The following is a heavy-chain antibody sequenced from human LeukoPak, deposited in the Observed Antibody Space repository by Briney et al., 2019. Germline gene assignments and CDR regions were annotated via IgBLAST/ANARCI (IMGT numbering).Heavy chain of an antibody. CDR2: ISGSGGST. J-gene: IGHJ4*02. CDR1: GFTFSSYG. CDR3: AKSDSSGYSVLGGC. Sequence: GGPLRLSCAASGFTFSSYGMSWVRQALGKGLEWVSAISGSGGSTYYADSVKGRFTISRDNSKNTLYLQMNSLRAEDTAVYYCAKSDSSGYSVLGGCWGQGTLVTVSS. V-gene: IGHV3-23*01. D-gene: IGHD3-22*01.